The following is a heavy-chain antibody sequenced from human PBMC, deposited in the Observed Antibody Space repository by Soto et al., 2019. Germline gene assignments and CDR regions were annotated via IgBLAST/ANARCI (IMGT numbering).Heavy chain of an antibody. D-gene: IGHD1-1*01. J-gene: IGHJ6*02. CDR3: ASMGTVYYGMDV. CDR2: ISSSGSTI. CDR1: GFTFSSYE. V-gene: IGHV3-48*03. Sequence: GGSLRLSCAASGFTFSSYEMNWVRQAPGKGLEWVSYISSSGSTIYYADSVKGRFTISRDNAKNSLYLQMNSLRAEDTAVYYCASMGTVYYGMDVWGQGTTVTVSS.